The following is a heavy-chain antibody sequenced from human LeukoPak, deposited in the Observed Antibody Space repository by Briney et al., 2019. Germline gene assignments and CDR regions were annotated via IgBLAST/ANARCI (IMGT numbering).Heavy chain of an antibody. CDR3: ARMSSSWFFDY. J-gene: IGHJ4*02. CDR2: ISYDGSNK. D-gene: IGHD6-13*01. V-gene: IGHV3-30-3*01. CDR1: GFTLRSYT. Sequence: GGFLRLSCAASGFTLRSYTMNWVRQAPGKGLEWVAVISYDGSNKYYADSVKGRFTISRDNSKNTLYLQMNSLRAEDTAVYYCARMSSSWFFDYWGQGTLVTVSS.